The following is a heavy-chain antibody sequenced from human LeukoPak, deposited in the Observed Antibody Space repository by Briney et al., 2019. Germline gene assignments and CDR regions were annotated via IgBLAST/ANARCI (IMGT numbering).Heavy chain of an antibody. CDR3: ARVHAAYPFDY. V-gene: IGHV3-48*01. D-gene: IGHD2-15*01. Sequence: GGSLRLSRAASGFTFSSYAMSWVRQAPGKGLEWVSYISTSSSTIYYADSVKGRFTISRDNAKNSLYLQMNSLRAEDTAVYYCARVHAAYPFDYWGQGTLVTVSS. J-gene: IGHJ4*02. CDR2: ISTSSSTI. CDR1: GFTFSSYA.